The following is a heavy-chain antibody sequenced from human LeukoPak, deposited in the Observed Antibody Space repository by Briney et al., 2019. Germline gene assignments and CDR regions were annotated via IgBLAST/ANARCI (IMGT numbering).Heavy chain of an antibody. CDR1: GFTFSSYS. Sequence: PGGSLRLSCAASGFTFSSYSMNWVREAPGKGLEWVSSISSSSSYIYYADSVKGRFTISRENAKNSLYLQMNSLRAEDTAVYYCARDDSSGYYYTYWGQGTLVAVSS. V-gene: IGHV3-21*01. J-gene: IGHJ4*02. D-gene: IGHD3-22*01. CDR3: ARDDSSGYYYTY. CDR2: ISSSSSYI.